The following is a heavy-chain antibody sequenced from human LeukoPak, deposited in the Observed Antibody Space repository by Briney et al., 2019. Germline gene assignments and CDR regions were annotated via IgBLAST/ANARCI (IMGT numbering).Heavy chain of an antibody. Sequence: PGGSLRLSCAASGFTVSSNYMSWVRQAPGKGLEWVSVIYSGGSTYYADSVKGRFTISRDNSKNTLYLQMNSLRAEDTAVYYCASAKKYSSGWYIDAFDIWGQGTMVTVSS. V-gene: IGHV3-66*01. CDR1: GFTVSSNY. D-gene: IGHD6-19*01. J-gene: IGHJ3*02. CDR2: IYSGGST. CDR3: ASAKKYSSGWYIDAFDI.